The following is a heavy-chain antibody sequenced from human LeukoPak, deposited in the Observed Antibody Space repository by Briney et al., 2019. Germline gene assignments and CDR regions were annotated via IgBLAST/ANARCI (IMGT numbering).Heavy chain of an antibody. CDR3: ARSGSTGRYYFDY. V-gene: IGHV3-30-3*01. CDR2: ISYDGSNK. J-gene: IGHJ4*02. D-gene: IGHD2-2*01. Sequence: PGGSLRLSCAASGFTFSSYAMHWVRQAPGKGLEWVAVISYDGSNKYYADSVKGRFTISRDNSKNTLYLQMNSLRAEDTAVYYCARSGSTGRYYFDYWGQGTLVTVSS. CDR1: GFTFSSYA.